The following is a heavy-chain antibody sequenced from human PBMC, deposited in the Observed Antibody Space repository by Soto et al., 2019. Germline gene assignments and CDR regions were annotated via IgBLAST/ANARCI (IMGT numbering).Heavy chain of an antibody. J-gene: IGHJ3*02. D-gene: IGHD1-1*01. Sequence: QVQLQQWGAGLLKPSETLSLTCAVYGGFVSSGSYYWSWIRQPPGKGLEWIGEMSHSGGTHFNPSLKSRVTMSVDTSKNQFSLKMSSVTAADTALYYCARVERGTATTVVGAFDIWGPGTMVTVSS. V-gene: IGHV4-34*01. CDR2: MSHSGGT. CDR3: ARVERGTATTVVGAFDI. CDR1: GGFVSSGSYY.